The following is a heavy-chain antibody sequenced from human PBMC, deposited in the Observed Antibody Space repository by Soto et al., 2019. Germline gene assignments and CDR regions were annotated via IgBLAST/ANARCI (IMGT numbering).Heavy chain of an antibody. V-gene: IGHV1-3*01. Sequence: ASVKVSCKASGYTFTGYAMHWVRQAPGQRLEWMGWINAGNGDRKYSQKFQGRVTITRDTSASTAYMELSSLTSEDTAVFYCARGRDSSGWYHYYGMDVWGQGTTVTVSS. J-gene: IGHJ6*02. CDR1: GYTFTGYA. CDR2: INAGNGDR. D-gene: IGHD6-19*01. CDR3: ARGRDSSGWYHYYGMDV.